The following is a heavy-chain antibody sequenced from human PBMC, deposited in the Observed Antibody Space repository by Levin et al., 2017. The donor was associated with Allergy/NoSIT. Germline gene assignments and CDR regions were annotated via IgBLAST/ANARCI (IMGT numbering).Heavy chain of an antibody. CDR3: ARGRGYSSSRGGMDG. D-gene: IGHD6-13*01. CDR2: INHSGST. Sequence: SETLSLTCAVYGGSFSGYYWSWIRQPPGKGLEWIGEINHSGSTNYNPSLKSRVTISVDTSKNQFSLKLSSVTAADTAVYYCARGRGYSSSRGGMDGWGQGTTVTVSS. CDR1: GGSFSGYY. V-gene: IGHV4-34*01. J-gene: IGHJ6*02.